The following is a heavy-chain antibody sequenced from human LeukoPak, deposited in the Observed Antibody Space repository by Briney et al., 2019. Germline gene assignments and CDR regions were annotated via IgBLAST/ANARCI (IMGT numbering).Heavy chain of an antibody. CDR3: ANCLSGY. Sequence: GGSLRLSCAASVFTFSSYSMIWVRQAPGKGLEWVSAISGSVGSTYYADSVKGRFTISRDNSKNTLYLQMNSLRAEDTAVYYCANCLSGYWGQGTLVTVSS. J-gene: IGHJ4*02. CDR1: VFTFSSYS. D-gene: IGHD3-3*02. CDR2: ISGSVGST. V-gene: IGHV3-23*01.